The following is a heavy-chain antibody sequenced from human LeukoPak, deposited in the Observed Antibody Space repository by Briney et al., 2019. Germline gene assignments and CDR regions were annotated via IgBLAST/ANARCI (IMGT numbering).Heavy chain of an antibody. CDR1: GGSFSGYY. V-gene: IGHV4-34*01. CDR2: INHSGST. D-gene: IGHD6-19*01. CDR3: ARRGRGWRFDY. Sequence: SETLSLTCAVYGGSFSGYYWSWIRQPPGKGLEWIGEINHSGSTNYNPSLKSRVTISVDTSKNQFSLKLSSVTAADTAVYYCARRGRGWRFDYWGQGTLVTVSS. J-gene: IGHJ4*02.